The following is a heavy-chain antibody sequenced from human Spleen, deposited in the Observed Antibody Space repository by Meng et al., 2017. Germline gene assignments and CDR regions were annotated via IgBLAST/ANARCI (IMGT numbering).Heavy chain of an antibody. V-gene: IGHV4-34*01. CDR3: ASGRFGWFDP. D-gene: IGHD3-16*01. CDR2: IYSSGST. Sequence: VQLQQGGGGLLKPSDALSRTFAVYGGSFSSYYWSWIRQHPGKGLEWIGYIYSSGSTYYNPSLKSRDTISVDTSKNQFSLKLSSVTAADTAVYYCASGRFGWFDPWGQGTLVTVSS. J-gene: IGHJ5*02. CDR1: GGSFSSYY.